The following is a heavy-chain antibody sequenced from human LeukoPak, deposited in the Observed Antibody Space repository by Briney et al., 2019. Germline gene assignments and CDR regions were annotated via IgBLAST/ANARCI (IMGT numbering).Heavy chain of an antibody. CDR2: IYTSGST. CDR3: ARHISSGGTYAHFDY. Sequence: SETLSLTFTVSGGSISSYYWSWIRQPAGKGLEWIGRIYTSGSTNYNPSLKSRVTMSVDTSKNQVSLKLNSVSAADTAVYYCARHISSGGTYAHFDYWGQGTLVTVSS. D-gene: IGHD1-26*01. V-gene: IGHV4-4*07. J-gene: IGHJ4*02. CDR1: GGSISSYY.